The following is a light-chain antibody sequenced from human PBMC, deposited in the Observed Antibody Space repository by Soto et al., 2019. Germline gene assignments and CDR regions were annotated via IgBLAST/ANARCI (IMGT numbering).Light chain of an antibody. J-gene: IGLJ1*01. CDR1: SSNIGKNT. V-gene: IGLV1-44*01. Sequence: QSVLTQPPSEFGTPGQRVTISCSGRSSNIGKNTVNWYQQLPGAAPKLLIFSNNQRPSGVPDRFSGSKTGTSASLAISGPQSEYEADYYCAVWDDSLNGGVFGTGTKLTVL. CDR3: AVWDDSLNGGV. CDR2: SNN.